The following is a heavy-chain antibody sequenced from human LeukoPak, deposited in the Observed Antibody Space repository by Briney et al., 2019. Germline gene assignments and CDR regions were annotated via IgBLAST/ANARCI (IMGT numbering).Heavy chain of an antibody. CDR1: GFTFSSYG. D-gene: IGHD3-16*01. CDR2: ISGSGGST. V-gene: IGHV3-23*01. J-gene: IGHJ4*02. CDR3: ARGLGELDY. Sequence: GGSLRLSCAASGFTFSSYGMSWVRQAPGKGLEWASAISGSGGSTYYADSVKGRFTISRDNAKNSLYLQMNSLRAEDTAVYYCARGLGELDYWGQGTLVTVSS.